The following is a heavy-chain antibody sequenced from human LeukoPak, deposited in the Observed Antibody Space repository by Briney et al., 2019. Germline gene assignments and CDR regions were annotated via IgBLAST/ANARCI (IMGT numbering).Heavy chain of an antibody. CDR2: IWYDGIKK. D-gene: IGHD3-22*01. CDR3: ARDRDTSGHYGWFDP. CDR1: GFSFTTYG. J-gene: IGHJ5*02. Sequence: GGSLRLSCAASGFSFTTYGMRWVRQAPGKGLEWVAVIWYDGIKKYYADSVKGRFTISRDTSKNTLYLQMNSLRVEDAAVYYCARDRDTSGHYGWFDPWGQGTLVTVSS. V-gene: IGHV3-33*01.